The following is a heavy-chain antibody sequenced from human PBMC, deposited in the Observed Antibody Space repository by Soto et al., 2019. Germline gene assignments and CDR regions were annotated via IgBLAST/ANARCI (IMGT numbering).Heavy chain of an antibody. V-gene: IGHV3-48*01. CDR2: ISGSGSSI. CDR3: ARAAQNFDY. Sequence: GGPLRLSCAASGFTFSTYSMNWVRQAPGKGLEWVSYISGSGSSIYYADSVKGRFTISRDNARNSLYLQMNSLRAEDTAVYYCARAAQNFDYWGQGSLVTVSS. J-gene: IGHJ4*02. CDR1: GFTFSTYS.